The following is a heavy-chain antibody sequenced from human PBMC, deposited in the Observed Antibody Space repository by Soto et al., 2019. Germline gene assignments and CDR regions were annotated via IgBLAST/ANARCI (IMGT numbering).Heavy chain of an antibody. CDR1: GDTFTSYY. CDR3: ALDLAPYSSTFDFQY. CDR2: INPTGRST. D-gene: IGHD6-13*01. J-gene: IGHJ1*01. Sequence: QVQLVQSGAEVKKPGASVKVSCTASGDTFTSYYMHWVRQAPGQGLEWVGKINPTGRSTSYAQKLQGRVTMTRDTSTSTVYMELSSLRSEDTGVYSCALDLAPYSSTFDFQYGGPGTLVNVSS. V-gene: IGHV1-46*03.